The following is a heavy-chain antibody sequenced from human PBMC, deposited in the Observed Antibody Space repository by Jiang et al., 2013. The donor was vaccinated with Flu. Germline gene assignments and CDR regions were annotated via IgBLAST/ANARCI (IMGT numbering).Heavy chain of an antibody. Sequence: GAEVKKPGESLKISCKGSGYSFTSYWIGWVRQMPGKSLEWMGIIYPGDSDTRYSPSFQGQVTISADKSISTAYLQWSSLKASDTAMYYCARQAYSSGWYDGWAFDIWGQGTMVTVSS. J-gene: IGHJ3*02. CDR2: IYPGDSDT. V-gene: IGHV5-51*01. CDR1: GYSFTSYW. D-gene: IGHD6-19*01. CDR3: ARQAYSSGWYDGWAFDI.